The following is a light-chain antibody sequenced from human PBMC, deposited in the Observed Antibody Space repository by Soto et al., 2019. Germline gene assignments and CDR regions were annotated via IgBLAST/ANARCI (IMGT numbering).Light chain of an antibody. Sequence: QSVLTQPASVSGSPGQPITISCTGTSRDIGTYDLVSWYQQYQGKAPKLIIYERSQRPSGVSNRFHGSKSGDTASLTITGLQAEDEADYYCSSYTSSRTWVFGGGTKVTVL. CDR1: SRDIGTYDL. CDR3: SSYTSSRTWV. V-gene: IGLV2-23*01. CDR2: ERS. J-gene: IGLJ3*02.